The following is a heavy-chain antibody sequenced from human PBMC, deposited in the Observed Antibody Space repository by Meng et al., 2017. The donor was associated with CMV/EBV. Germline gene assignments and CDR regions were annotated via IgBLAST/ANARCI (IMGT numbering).Heavy chain of an antibody. CDR3: AIHQTIFGVVITTLRGAFDI. CDR2: IYYSGST. CDR1: GGSISSSSYY. Sequence: SETLSLTCTVSGGSISSSSYYWGWIRQPPGKGLEWIGSIYYSGSTYYNPSLKSRVTISVDTSKNQFSLKLSSVTAADTAVYYCAIHQTIFGVVITTLRGAFDIWGQGTMVTVSS. J-gene: IGHJ3*02. D-gene: IGHD3-3*01. V-gene: IGHV4-39*07.